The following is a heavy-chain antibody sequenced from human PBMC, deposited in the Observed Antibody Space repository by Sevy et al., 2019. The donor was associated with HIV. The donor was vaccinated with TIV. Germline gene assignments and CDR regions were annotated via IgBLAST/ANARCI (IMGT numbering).Heavy chain of an antibody. D-gene: IGHD1-1*01. J-gene: IGHJ4*02. CDR3: ARSPRRELPRFDY. V-gene: IGHV3-7*01. CDR2: IKQDGREK. Sequence: GGSLRLSCAASGFTFSSYWMSWVRQAPGKGLEWVANIKQDGREKYYVDSVKGRFTISRDNAKNSLYLQMNSLRAEDTAVYYCARSPRRELPRFDYWGQGTLVTVSS. CDR1: GFTFSSYW.